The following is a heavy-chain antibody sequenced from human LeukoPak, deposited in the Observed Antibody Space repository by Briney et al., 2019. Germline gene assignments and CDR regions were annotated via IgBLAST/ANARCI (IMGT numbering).Heavy chain of an antibody. J-gene: IGHJ5*02. CDR1: GGTFSSYA. CDR3: ARDLGFYYYDSSGYSGS. D-gene: IGHD3-22*01. V-gene: IGHV1-69*05. CDR2: IIPIFGTA. Sequence: SVKVSCKASGGTFSSYAISWVRQAPGQGLEWMGGIIPIFGTANYAQKFQGRVTITTDESTSTAYMELSSLRSEDTAVYYCARDLGFYYYDSSGYSGSWGQGTLVTVSS.